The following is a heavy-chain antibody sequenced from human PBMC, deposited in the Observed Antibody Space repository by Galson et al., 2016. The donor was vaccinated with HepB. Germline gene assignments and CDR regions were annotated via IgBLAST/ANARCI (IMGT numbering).Heavy chain of an antibody. J-gene: IGHJ4*02. Sequence: SLRLSCATSGLSFRSYGMHWIRQAPGKGLEWVAFKSYDGSTEYYSDSVKGRFTISGDSATNTLFLQMNNLRADDTAVYFCGKDLLRGAMGVGTTCDFWGPGTLVTVSS. D-gene: IGHD1-14*01. CDR1: GLSFRSYG. CDR3: GKDLLRGAMGVGTTCDF. V-gene: IGHV3-30*18. CDR2: KSYDGSTE.